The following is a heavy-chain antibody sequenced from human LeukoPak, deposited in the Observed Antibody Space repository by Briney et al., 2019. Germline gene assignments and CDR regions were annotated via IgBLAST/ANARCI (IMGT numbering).Heavy chain of an antibody. CDR3: ARDVYDYGDYTIDY. J-gene: IGHJ4*02. Sequence: SETLSLSCTISGVSINSYFWSWVRQPAGKGLEWIGRIYSSGSTNYNSSLKSRVSMSVDTSKNQFSLRLSSVTAADTAVYYCARDVYDYGDYTIDYWGQGTLVTVSS. CDR2: IYSSGST. V-gene: IGHV4-4*07. D-gene: IGHD4-17*01. CDR1: GVSINSYF.